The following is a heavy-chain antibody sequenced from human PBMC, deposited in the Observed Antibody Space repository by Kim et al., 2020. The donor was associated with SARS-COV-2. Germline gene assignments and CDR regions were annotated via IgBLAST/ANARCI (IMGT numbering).Heavy chain of an antibody. J-gene: IGHJ6*02. Sequence: GGSLRLSCAASRFRFSNYGMHWVRQAPGKGLEWVAIISYDGNKKYYVDSVKGRFTISRDNSKNTVYLEMNSLRAEDTAVYYCAKDLFSHGPRSELGMDVWGQGTTVTVSS. CDR2: ISYDGNKK. V-gene: IGHV3-30*18. CDR1: RFRFSNYG. CDR3: AKDLFSHGPRSELGMDV. D-gene: IGHD1-26*01.